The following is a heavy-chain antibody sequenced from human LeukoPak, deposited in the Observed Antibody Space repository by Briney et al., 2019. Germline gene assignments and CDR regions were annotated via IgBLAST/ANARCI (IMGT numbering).Heavy chain of an antibody. V-gene: IGHV4-34*01. Sequence: PSETLSLTCAVYGGSFSGYYWSWIRQPPGKGLEWIGEINHSGSTNYNPSLKSRVTISVDTSKNQFSLKLSSVTAADTAVYFCARRTRRLNIEARPGAFDIWGQGTMVTVSS. D-gene: IGHD6-6*01. CDR1: GGSFSGYY. CDR3: ARRTRRLNIEARPGAFDI. CDR2: INHSGST. J-gene: IGHJ3*02.